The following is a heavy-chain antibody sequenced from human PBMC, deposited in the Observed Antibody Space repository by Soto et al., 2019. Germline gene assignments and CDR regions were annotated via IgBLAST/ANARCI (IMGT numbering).Heavy chain of an antibody. D-gene: IGHD1-1*01. CDR1: GASISSFY. CDR2: IYYSGSSGST. Sequence: SETLSLTCTVSGASISSFYWTWTRQPPGKGLEWIGYIYYSGSSGSTNYSPSLKSRVTISADTSKNQFSLKLSSVTAADTAVYYCARMNQLAPKRNAFDIWGQGTMVTVSS. V-gene: IGHV4-59*01. J-gene: IGHJ3*02. CDR3: ARMNQLAPKRNAFDI.